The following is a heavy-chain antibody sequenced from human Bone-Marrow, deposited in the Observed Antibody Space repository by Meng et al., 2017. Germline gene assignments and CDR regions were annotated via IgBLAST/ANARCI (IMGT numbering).Heavy chain of an antibody. CDR1: GGSFSGYY. CDR3: AGGFHYYDNSGYYLVY. CDR2: LNHSGST. V-gene: IGHV4-34*01. J-gene: IGHJ4*02. Sequence: QVHLQQWGAGLLTPAETLSLTFALYGGSFSGYYWNWIRQPPGKGLEWMGELNHSGSTKYHPSLNSRVTISVDTSKNQFSLKLSSVTAADTAVYYCAGGFHYYDNSGYYLVYWGQGTLVTVSS. D-gene: IGHD3-22*01.